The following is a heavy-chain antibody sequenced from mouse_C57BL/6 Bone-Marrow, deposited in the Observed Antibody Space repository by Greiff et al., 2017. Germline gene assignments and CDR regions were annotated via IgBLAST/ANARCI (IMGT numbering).Heavy chain of an antibody. CDR3: AKIYYGPFDD. Sequence: QVQLQQPGAELVKPGASVKMSCKASGYTFTSYWITWVKQRPGQGLEWIGDIYPGSGSTNYNEKFKSKATLTVDTSSSTAYMQLSSLTSEYSAVYYCAKIYYGPFDDWGQGTTLTVSS. CDR2: IYPGSGST. CDR1: GYTFTSYW. D-gene: IGHD2-1*01. V-gene: IGHV1-55*01. J-gene: IGHJ2*01.